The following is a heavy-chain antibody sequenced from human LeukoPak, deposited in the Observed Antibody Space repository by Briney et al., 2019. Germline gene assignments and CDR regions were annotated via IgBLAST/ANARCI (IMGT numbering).Heavy chain of an antibody. V-gene: IGHV3-74*01. D-gene: IGHD7-27*01. CDR1: GFTFGNFW. J-gene: IGHJ4*02. Sequence: GGSLRLSCAASGFTFGNFWMHWVRQAPGKGLEWVLRINTEGTSTNYADSVKGRFTISRDNSKNTLYLQMNSPRAEDTAAYYCAKDGNWARFENWGQGTLVTVSS. CDR3: AKDGNWARFEN. CDR2: INTEGTST.